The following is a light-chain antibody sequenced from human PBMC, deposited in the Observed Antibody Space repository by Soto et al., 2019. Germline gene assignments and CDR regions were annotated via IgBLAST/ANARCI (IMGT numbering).Light chain of an antibody. V-gene: IGKV1-39*01. Sequence: DIHMSQSPSSMSASVGYSFTLTCRASHDIGTFLNWYQQRPVEAPKLLXYAASNLKTGVPFRFSGSVSGTEFTLTISSLQHEDFANYYCQKNFSPHSITFGQGTRLEIK. J-gene: IGKJ5*01. CDR2: AAS. CDR3: QKNFSPHSIT. CDR1: HDIGTF.